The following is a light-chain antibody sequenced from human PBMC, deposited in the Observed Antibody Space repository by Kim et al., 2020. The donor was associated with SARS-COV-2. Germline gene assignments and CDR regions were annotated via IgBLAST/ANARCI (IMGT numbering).Light chain of an antibody. V-gene: IGLV1-44*01. Sequence: GQRGAISWSGNNSNIGSNRGNWYQQGPGTAPKLLIYDNNQRPSGVPDRLSGSKSGTSASLAISGLQSEDEADYYCAAWVDSLNAYLFGTGTKVTVL. CDR2: DNN. CDR1: NSNIGSNR. J-gene: IGLJ1*01. CDR3: AAWVDSLNAYL.